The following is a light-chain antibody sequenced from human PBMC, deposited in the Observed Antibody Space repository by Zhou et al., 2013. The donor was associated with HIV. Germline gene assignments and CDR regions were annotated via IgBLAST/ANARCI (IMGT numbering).Light chain of an antibody. CDR1: QGISKW. CDR3: QQYYSYPPIT. Sequence: DIQMTQSPSSVSASVGDRITITCRASQGISKWLAWYQQKPGKAPKLLIYGASSLQSGVQSRFSGSGSGTDFTLTISCLQSEDFATYYCQQYYSYPPITFGPGTKWISN. CDR2: GAS. J-gene: IGKJ3*01. V-gene: IGKV1-12*01.